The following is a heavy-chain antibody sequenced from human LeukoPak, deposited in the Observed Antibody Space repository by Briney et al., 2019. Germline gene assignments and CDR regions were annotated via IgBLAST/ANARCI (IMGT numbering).Heavy chain of an antibody. J-gene: IGHJ4*02. Sequence: SETLSLTCTVSGGSLGTWYGSWIRLPPGKGLEWIGYIYYTGSTNYNPSLKSRVTISVDTSKNQFSLNLTSVTAADTATYYCARGRTATGIFDYWGQGTRVIVSS. D-gene: IGHD3-9*01. CDR1: GGSLGTWY. V-gene: IGHV4-59*01. CDR2: IYYTGST. CDR3: ARGRTATGIFDY.